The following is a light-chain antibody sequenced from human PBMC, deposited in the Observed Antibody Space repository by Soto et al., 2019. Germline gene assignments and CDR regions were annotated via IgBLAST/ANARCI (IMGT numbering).Light chain of an antibody. Sequence: QSVLTQPPSGSGSPGQSVTISCTGTSSDVGGYNYVSWYQQHPGKAPKLMIYEVSKRPSGVPDRFSGSKSGNTASLTVSGLQAEDEADYYCSSYAGSLYVFGTGTKLTVL. CDR3: SSYAGSLYV. J-gene: IGLJ1*01. V-gene: IGLV2-8*01. CDR1: SSDVGGYNY. CDR2: EVS.